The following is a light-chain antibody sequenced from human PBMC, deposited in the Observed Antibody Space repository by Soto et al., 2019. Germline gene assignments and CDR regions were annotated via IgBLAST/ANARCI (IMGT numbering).Light chain of an antibody. J-gene: IGKJ4*01. CDR3: QQYNSYPLT. Sequence: DIQMTQSPSTLSASVGDRVTITCRASQSMSSLLAWDQQKPGKAPKLLIYKASSLESGVPSRFSGSGSGTEFTLTISSLQPDDFATYYCQQYNSYPLTFGGGTKVEIK. CDR2: KAS. CDR1: QSMSSL. V-gene: IGKV1-5*03.